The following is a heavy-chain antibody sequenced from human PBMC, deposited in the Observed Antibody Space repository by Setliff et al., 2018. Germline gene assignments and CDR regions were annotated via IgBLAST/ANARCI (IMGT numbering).Heavy chain of an antibody. CDR2: INSDGSST. CDR1: GYTFTGYY. J-gene: IGHJ6*03. V-gene: IGHV3-74*01. CDR3: ARGPWKHSAYYYYYYMDV. Sequence: SCKASGYTFTGYYMHWVRQAPGKGLVWVSRINSDGSSTSYADSVKGRFTISRDNAKNTLYLQMNSLRAEDTAVYYCARGPWKHSAYYYYYYMDVWGKGTTVTVSS. D-gene: IGHD1-1*01.